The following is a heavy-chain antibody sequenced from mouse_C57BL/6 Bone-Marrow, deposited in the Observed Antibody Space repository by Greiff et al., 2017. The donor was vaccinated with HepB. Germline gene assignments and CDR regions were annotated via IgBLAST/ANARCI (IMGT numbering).Heavy chain of an antibody. CDR3: ARGSITTERDYYAMDY. V-gene: IGHV1-76*01. Sequence: QVHVKQSGAELVRPGASVKLSCKASGYTFTDYYINWVKQRPGQGLEWIARIYPGSGNTYYNEKFKGKATLTAEKSSSTAYMQLSSLTSEDSAVYFCARGSITTERDYYAMDYWGQGTSVTVSS. D-gene: IGHD1-1*01. J-gene: IGHJ4*01. CDR1: GYTFTDYY. CDR2: IYPGSGNT.